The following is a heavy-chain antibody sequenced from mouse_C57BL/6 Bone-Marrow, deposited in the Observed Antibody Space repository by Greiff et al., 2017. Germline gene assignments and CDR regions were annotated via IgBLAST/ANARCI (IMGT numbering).Heavy chain of an antibody. CDR2: IDPETGGT. Sequence: QVHVKQSGAELVRPGASVTLSCKASGYTFTDYEMHWVKQTPVHGLEWIGAIDPETGGTAYNQKFKGKAILTADKSSSTAYMELRSLTSEDSAVYYCTRGAYYFDYWGQGTTLTGSS. CDR3: TRGAYYFDY. V-gene: IGHV1-15*01. CDR1: GYTFTDYE. J-gene: IGHJ2*01.